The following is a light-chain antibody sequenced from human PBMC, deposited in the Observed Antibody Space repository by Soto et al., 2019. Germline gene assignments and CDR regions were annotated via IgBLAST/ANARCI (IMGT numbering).Light chain of an antibody. CDR2: GTS. J-gene: IGKJ4*01. Sequence: EIVMTQSPATLSVSPGKKTTLSCRASQSVSRNLAWYQQKPGQTPSLLIYGTSTRGNGVPARFSASGAGTEFTLTISSLQSEDFAVYYCQQYNNWPLTFGGGTKVEIK. CDR3: QQYNNWPLT. CDR1: QSVSRN. V-gene: IGKV3-15*01.